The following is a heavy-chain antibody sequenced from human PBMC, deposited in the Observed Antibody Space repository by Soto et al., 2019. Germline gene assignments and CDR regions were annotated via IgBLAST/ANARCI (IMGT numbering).Heavy chain of an antibody. D-gene: IGHD3-10*01. V-gene: IGHV1-8*01. CDR3: ASSTPRPHFWFGEHYHRVKNDY. CDR2: MNPNSGNT. Sequence: ASVKVSCKASGYTFTSYDINWVRQATGQGLEWMGWMNPNSGNTGYAQKFQGRVTMTRNTSISTAYMKLSSVTAADTAVYYCASSTPRPHFWFGEHYHRVKNDYWGQGTLVTVSS. J-gene: IGHJ4*02. CDR1: GYTFTSYD.